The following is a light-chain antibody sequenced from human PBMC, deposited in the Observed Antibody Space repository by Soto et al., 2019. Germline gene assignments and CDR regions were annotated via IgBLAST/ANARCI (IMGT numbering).Light chain of an antibody. J-gene: IGKJ1*01. Sequence: EIVLTQSPAPLSVSPGERATLSCRASRSLSGNLAWYQQKPGQAPRLLIYGASSRATGIPARFSGSGSGTESTLTITSLQSEDFAVYYCQQYNKWPWTFGQGTKVEIK. CDR1: RSLSGN. V-gene: IGKV3-15*01. CDR3: QQYNKWPWT. CDR2: GAS.